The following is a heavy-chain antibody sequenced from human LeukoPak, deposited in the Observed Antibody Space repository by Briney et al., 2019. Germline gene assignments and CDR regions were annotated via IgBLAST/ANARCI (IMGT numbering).Heavy chain of an antibody. Sequence: SETLSLTCTVSGGSISSYYWSWIRQPAGRGLEWVGRMYSSGSTNYNPSLKSRVTMSVDTSKNQFSLKLSAVIAADTAVYYCARDPSHSRGWFDSWGQGTLVTVSS. D-gene: IGHD6-19*01. CDR3: ARDPSHSRGWFDS. CDR2: MYSSGST. V-gene: IGHV4-4*07. CDR1: GGSISSYY. J-gene: IGHJ5*01.